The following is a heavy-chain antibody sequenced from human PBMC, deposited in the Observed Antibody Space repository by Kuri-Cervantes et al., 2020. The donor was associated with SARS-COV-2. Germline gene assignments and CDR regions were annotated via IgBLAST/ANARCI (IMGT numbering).Heavy chain of an antibody. CDR2: ISRGGGTS. V-gene: IGHV3-23*01. CDR1: GFTFNSYA. CDR3: AKESSYYDSSGYGDFDY. Sequence: LSLTCAASGFTFNSYAMAWVRQAPGKGLEFVSAISRGGGTSYYTDSVRGRFAISRDNSHSALSLQMHSLRPEDTAVYYCAKESSYYDSSGYGDFDYWGQGTLVTVSS. D-gene: IGHD3-22*01. J-gene: IGHJ4*02.